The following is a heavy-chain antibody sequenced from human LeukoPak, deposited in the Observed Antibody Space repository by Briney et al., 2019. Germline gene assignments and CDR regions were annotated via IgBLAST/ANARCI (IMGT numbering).Heavy chain of an antibody. Sequence: PSETLSLTCTVSGGSISSYYWSWIRQPPGKGLEWIVYIYYSGSTNYNPSLKGRVTITVDTSKNQFSLKLSSVTAADTAAYFCAREDTAMVYFAYWGQGTLVTVSS. D-gene: IGHD5-18*01. CDR2: IYYSGST. CDR1: GGSISSYY. CDR3: AREDTAMVYFAY. J-gene: IGHJ4*02. V-gene: IGHV4-59*01.